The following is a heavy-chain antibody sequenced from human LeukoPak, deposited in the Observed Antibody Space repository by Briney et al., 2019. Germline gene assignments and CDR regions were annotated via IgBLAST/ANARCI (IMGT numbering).Heavy chain of an antibody. D-gene: IGHD3/OR15-3a*01. CDR1: GSTFGKYW. CDR3: ARDQYDTWSRRGNFDS. V-gene: IGHV3-7*03. J-gene: IGHJ4*02. Sequence: TGGSLRLSCVASGSTFGKYWMSWVRQAPGKGLERVANIKLDGSEKNYVDSVKGRFTISRDNTKNSLYLQMNSLRAEDTAVFYCARDQYDTWSRRGNFDSWGQGTLVIVSS. CDR2: IKLDGSEK.